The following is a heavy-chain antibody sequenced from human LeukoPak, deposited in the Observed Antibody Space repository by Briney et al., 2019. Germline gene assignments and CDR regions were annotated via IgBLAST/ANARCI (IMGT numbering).Heavy chain of an antibody. CDR3: ARDLADIVVVPAAMPVGMDV. J-gene: IGHJ6*02. Sequence: GGSLRLSCAASGFTFSSYAMHWVRQAPGKGLEWVAVISYDRSNKYYADSVKGRFTISRDNSKNTLYLQMNSLRAEDTAVYYCARDLADIVVVPAAMPVGMDVWGQGTTVTVSS. D-gene: IGHD2-2*01. CDR2: ISYDRSNK. CDR1: GFTFSSYA. V-gene: IGHV3-30-3*01.